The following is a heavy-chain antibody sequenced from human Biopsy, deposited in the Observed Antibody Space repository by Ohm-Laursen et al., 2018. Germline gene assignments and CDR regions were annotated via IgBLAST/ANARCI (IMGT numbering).Heavy chain of an antibody. CDR3: AQGLVVAAMGSAFDM. J-gene: IGHJ3*02. Sequence: SLRLSCTASGFTFADYAMHWVRQAPGKGLEWVASLTSNSGSIGYGDSVKGRFTISRDNAKNSLYLQMNSLRTEDTAIYYCAQGLVVAAMGSAFDMWGQGTVVTVSS. D-gene: IGHD2-15*01. CDR2: LTSNSGSI. V-gene: IGHV3-9*01. CDR1: GFTFADYA.